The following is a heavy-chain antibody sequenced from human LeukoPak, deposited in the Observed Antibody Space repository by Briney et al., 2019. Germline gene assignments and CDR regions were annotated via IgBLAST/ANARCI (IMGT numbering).Heavy chain of an antibody. D-gene: IGHD3-9*01. CDR3: ARVGVRYFDWPLLGPFDY. Sequence: ASVKVSCKASGYTFTSYGISWVRQAPGQGLEWMGWISAYNGNTNYAQKLQGRVTMTTDTSTSTAYMELRSLRSDDTAVYYCARVGVRYFDWPLLGPFDYWGQGTPVTVSS. CDR1: GYTFTSYG. V-gene: IGHV1-18*04. CDR2: ISAYNGNT. J-gene: IGHJ4*02.